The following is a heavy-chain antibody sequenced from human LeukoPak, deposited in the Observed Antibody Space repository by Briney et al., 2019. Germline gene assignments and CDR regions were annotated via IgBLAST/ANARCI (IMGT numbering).Heavy chain of an antibody. V-gene: IGHV4-4*09. CDR3: AGGYCSGGSCYAEYFQH. CDR1: GGSFSGYY. D-gene: IGHD2-15*01. Sequence: SETLSLTCAVYGGSFSGYYWSWIRQPPGKGLEWIGYIYTSGSTNYNPSLKSRVTISVDTSKNQFSLKLSSVTAADTAVYYCAGGYCSGGSCYAEYFQHWGQGTLVTVSS. CDR2: IYTSGST. J-gene: IGHJ1*01.